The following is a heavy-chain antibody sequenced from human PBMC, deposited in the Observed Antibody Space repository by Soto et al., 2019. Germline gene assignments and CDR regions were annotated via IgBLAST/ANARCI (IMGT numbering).Heavy chain of an antibody. CDR1: GFTFSSYD. J-gene: IGHJ6*02. Sequence: QPGGSLRLSCAASGFTFSSYDMHWVRQATGKGLEWVSAIGTAGDTYYPGSVKGRFTISRENAKNSLYLQMNSLRAEDTAVYYCARDKSYGDGYHYYGMDVWGQGTTVTVSS. CDR2: IGTAGDT. D-gene: IGHD4-17*01. CDR3: ARDKSYGDGYHYYGMDV. V-gene: IGHV3-13*01.